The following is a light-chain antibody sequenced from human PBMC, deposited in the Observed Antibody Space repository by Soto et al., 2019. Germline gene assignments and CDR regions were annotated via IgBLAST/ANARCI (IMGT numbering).Light chain of an antibody. CDR3: QVWDSSSEHVI. J-gene: IGLJ2*01. V-gene: IGLV3-21*02. CDR2: DDS. CDR1: SIGNKN. Sequence: SYELTQPPSVSVAPGQTARITCGGDSIGNKNVHWYQQKPGQAPVLVVYDDSDRPSGIPERFSGSNSGNTATMIISRVEAGDEADYYCQVWDSSSEHVIFGGGTKLTVL.